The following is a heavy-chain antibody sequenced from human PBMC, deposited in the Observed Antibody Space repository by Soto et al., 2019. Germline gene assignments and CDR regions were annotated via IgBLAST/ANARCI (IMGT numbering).Heavy chain of an antibody. J-gene: IGHJ4*02. CDR3: AKVSSSWYAGFFDL. V-gene: IGHV3-23*01. CDR1: GFTFSSYA. CDR2: ISGSGDST. Sequence: PGGSLRLSCAASGFTFSSYAMNWVRQAPGKGLEWVSVISGSGDSTYYADSVKGRLTISRDNSKNTLYLQIHTLRAEDTAVYYCAKVSSSWYAGFFDLWGQGTLVTVSS. D-gene: IGHD6-13*01.